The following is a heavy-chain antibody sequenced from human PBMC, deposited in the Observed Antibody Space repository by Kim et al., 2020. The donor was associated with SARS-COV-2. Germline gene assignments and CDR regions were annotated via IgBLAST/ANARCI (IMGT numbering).Heavy chain of an antibody. CDR1: GFTFSNYA. Sequence: GGSLRLSCAASGFTFSNYAMNWVRQAPGKGLEWVSAISVGTGSTYYADSVKGRFTISRDNSKSTLSLQMSSLRAEDTAVYYCATAVSQTYYYGMGVWGQGTTVPVSS. V-gene: IGHV3-23*01. D-gene: IGHD2-8*01. CDR3: ATAVSQTYYYGMGV. CDR2: ISVGTGST. J-gene: IGHJ6*02.